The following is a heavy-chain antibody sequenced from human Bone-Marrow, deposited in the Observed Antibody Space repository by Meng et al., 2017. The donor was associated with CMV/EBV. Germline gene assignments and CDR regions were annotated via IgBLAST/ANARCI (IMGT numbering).Heavy chain of an antibody. CDR2: IKQDGSEK. J-gene: IGHJ4*01. D-gene: IGHD1-26*01. Sequence: GESLKISCEASGFTFSSYWMSWVRQAPGKGLEWVANIKQDGSEKYYVDTVKGRFTISRDNAKNSLYPQMNSLRADDTAVYYFARYAVWELTRTFDYWCQGTLVTVSS. CDR3: ARYAVWELTRTFDY. CDR1: GFTFSSYW. V-gene: IGHV3-7*01.